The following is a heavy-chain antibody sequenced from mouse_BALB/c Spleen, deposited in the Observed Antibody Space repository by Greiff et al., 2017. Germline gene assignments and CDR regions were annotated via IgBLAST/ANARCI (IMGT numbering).Heavy chain of an antibody. Sequence: EVQRVESGPGLVKPSQSLSLTCSVTGYSITSGYYWNWIRQFPGNKLEWMGYISYDGSNNYNPSLKNRISITRDTSKNQFFLKLNSVTTEDTATYYCARELGNWYFDVWGAGTTVTVSS. CDR3: ARELGNWYFDV. J-gene: IGHJ1*01. CDR1: GYSITSGYY. D-gene: IGHD4-1*01. CDR2: ISYDGSN. V-gene: IGHV3-6*02.